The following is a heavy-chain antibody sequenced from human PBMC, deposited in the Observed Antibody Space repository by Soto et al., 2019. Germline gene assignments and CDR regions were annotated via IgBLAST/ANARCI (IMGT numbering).Heavy chain of an antibody. CDR1: GFTFSNYA. D-gene: IGHD1-26*01. J-gene: IGHJ4*02. CDR3: AKDGNSGSYYLFDY. V-gene: IGHV3-43*01. CDR2: ISWDGGST. Sequence: GGSLRLSCAASGFTFSNYAMSWVRQAPGKGLKWVSLISWDGGSTYYADSVKGRFTISRDNSKNSLYLQMNSLRTEDTSLYYCAKDGNSGSYYLFDYWGQGTLVTVSS.